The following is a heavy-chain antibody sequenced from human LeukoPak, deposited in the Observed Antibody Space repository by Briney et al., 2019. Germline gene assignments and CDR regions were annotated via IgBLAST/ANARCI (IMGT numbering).Heavy chain of an antibody. J-gene: IGHJ5*01. CDR1: GFTFSSYG. CDR3: ARARRSGGITLIRGVKDRGWFDS. Sequence: GGSLRLSCAASGFTFSSYGMHWVRQAPGKGLEWVAFIRPDGDKKYYADSVKGRFTISRDNSKNTLYLQMNSLRAEDTAVHYCARARRSGGITLIRGVKDRGWFDSWGQGTLVTVSS. D-gene: IGHD3-10*01. V-gene: IGHV3-30*02. CDR2: IRPDGDKK.